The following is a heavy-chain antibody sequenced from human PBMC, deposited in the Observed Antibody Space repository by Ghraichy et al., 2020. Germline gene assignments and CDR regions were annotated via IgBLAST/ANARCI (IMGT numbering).Heavy chain of an antibody. V-gene: IGHV4-30-2*01. D-gene: IGHD4-11*01. J-gene: IGHJ4*02. CDR1: GGSISSGGYS. CDR3: AREVTAPLYYFDY. CDR2: IYHSGST. Sequence: SETLSLTCAVSGGSISSGGYSWSWIRQPPGKGLEWIGYIYHSGSTYYNPSLKSRVTISVDRSKNQFSLKLSSVTAADTAVYYCAREVTAPLYYFDYWCQGTLVTVS.